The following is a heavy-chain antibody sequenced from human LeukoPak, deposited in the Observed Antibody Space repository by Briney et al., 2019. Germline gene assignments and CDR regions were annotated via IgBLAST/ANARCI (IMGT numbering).Heavy chain of an antibody. D-gene: IGHD3-9*01. CDR3: AKVPRQHDNWFDP. V-gene: IGHV3-30-3*01. Sequence: SGGSLRLSCAASGFTFSSYAMHWVRQAPGKGLEWVAVISYDGSNKYYADSVKGRFTISRDDAKSSLYLQMNSLRAEDTAIYYCAKVPRQHDNWFDPWGQGTLVTVSS. CDR1: GFTFSSYA. J-gene: IGHJ5*02. CDR2: ISYDGSNK.